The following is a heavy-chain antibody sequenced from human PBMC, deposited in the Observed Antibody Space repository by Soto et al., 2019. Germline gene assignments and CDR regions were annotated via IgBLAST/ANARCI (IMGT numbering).Heavy chain of an antibody. V-gene: IGHV4-39*01. CDR1: GGSISSSSYY. D-gene: IGHD5-18*01. Sequence: PSETLSLTCTVSGGSISSSSYYWGWIRQPPGKGLEWIGSIYYSGSTYYNPSLKSRVTISVGTSKNQFSLKLSSVTAADTAVYYCARHPDTAMGHDYWGQGTLVTVSS. CDR2: IYYSGST. J-gene: IGHJ4*02. CDR3: ARHPDTAMGHDY.